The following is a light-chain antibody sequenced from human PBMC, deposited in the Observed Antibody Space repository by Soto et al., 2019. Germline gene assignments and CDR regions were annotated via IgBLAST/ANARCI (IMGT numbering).Light chain of an antibody. J-gene: IGKJ3*01. Sequence: QLTQSPSSLSASVGDRVTITCRASQDINYYLAWYQQKPGTAHKLLIYAASTLQSGVPSRFSGSGSGTDFTLTISRLQPEDFETYYCQQLDSYPRTFGPGTKVDIK. CDR1: QDINYY. CDR2: AAS. CDR3: QQLDSYPRT. V-gene: IGKV1-9*01.